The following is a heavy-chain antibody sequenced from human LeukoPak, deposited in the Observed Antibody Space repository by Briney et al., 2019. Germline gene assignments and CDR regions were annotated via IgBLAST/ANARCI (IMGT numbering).Heavy chain of an antibody. J-gene: IGHJ5*02. V-gene: IGHV4-61*02. CDR1: GGSISSGSYY. CDR3: ARARTDILTEGMFDP. D-gene: IGHD3-9*01. Sequence: SETLSLTCTVSGGSISSGSYYWSWIRQPAGKGLEWIGRIYTSGSTNYNPSLKSRVTISVDTSKNQFSLKLSSVTAADTAVYYCARARTDILTEGMFDPWGQGTLVTVSS. CDR2: IYTSGST.